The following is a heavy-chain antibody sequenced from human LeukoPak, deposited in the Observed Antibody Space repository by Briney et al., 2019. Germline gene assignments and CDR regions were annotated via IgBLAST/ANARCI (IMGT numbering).Heavy chain of an antibody. CDR2: IKSTTSGGTT. J-gene: IGHJ3*01. D-gene: IGHD1-1*01. V-gene: IGHV3-15*01. CDR3: ATYNRKDAFDF. Sequence: GGSLRLSCAATGSTFSNVWMSWVRQAPGKGLEWVGRIKSTTSGGTTDYAAPVKGRFSISRDDSKNMLYPQMNSLKTEDTAAYHCATYNRKDAFDFWGRGTMVTVSS. CDR1: GSTFSNVW.